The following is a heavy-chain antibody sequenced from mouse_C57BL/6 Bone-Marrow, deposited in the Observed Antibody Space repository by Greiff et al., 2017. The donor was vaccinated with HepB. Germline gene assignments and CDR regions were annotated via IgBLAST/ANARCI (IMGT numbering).Heavy chain of an antibody. D-gene: IGHD2-3*01. J-gene: IGHJ3*01. CDR3: ARSIYDGWGFAY. V-gene: IGHV1-52*01. CDR2: IDPSDSET. Sequence: QVQLQQPGAELVRPGSSVKLSCKASGYTFTSYWMHWVKQRPIQGLEWIGNIDPSDSETHYNQKFKDKATLTVDKSSSTAYMQLSSLTSEDSAVYYCARSIYDGWGFAYWGQGTLVTVSA. CDR1: GYTFTSYW.